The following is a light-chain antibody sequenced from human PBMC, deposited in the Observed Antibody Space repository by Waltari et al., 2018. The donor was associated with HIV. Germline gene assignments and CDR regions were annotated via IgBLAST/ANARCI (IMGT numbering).Light chain of an antibody. V-gene: IGLV3-1*01. CDR2: QDS. CDR1: KLGDKY. J-gene: IGLJ2*01. Sequence: YELTQPPSASVSPGQTASITCSGDKLGDKYACWYQQKPGQSPVLVIYQDSKRPSGIPERFSGSNSGNTATLTISGTQAMDEADYYCQAWDSSTAVFGGGTKLTVL. CDR3: QAWDSSTAV.